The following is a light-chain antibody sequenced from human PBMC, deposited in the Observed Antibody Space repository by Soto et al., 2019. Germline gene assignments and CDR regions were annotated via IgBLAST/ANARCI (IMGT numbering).Light chain of an antibody. Sequence: EIVMTQSPPTLSVSPGEGVTLSCKASQSISNYLAWYQHKPGQAPRLLINGASIRANGFPARFSGSGSGEDFTLTISSVQSEDFAVYYCQQYLNWPWTFGQGTKVEIK. CDR3: QQYLNWPWT. J-gene: IGKJ1*01. CDR2: GAS. CDR1: QSISNY. V-gene: IGKV3-15*01.